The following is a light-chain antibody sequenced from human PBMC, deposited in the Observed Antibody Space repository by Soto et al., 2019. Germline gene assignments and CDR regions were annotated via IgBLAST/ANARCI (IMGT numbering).Light chain of an antibody. V-gene: IGKV4-1*01. J-gene: IGKJ1*01. CDR2: WAS. CDR3: QQYYRTRT. Sequence: DIVMSQSPDSLAVSLGEGATINCKSSQSVRYSSNSKYDLPQYQPRPAHPPKLLIHWASTRETGVPYSGSGCGSGTDFILTIISPQAYDVSVYYCQQYYRTRTFGHGTKVDIK. CDR1: QSVRYSSNSKYD.